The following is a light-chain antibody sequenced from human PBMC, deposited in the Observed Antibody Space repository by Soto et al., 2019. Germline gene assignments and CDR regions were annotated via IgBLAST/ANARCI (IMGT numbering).Light chain of an antibody. Sequence: QSVLTQPPSVSGAPGQRVTISCTGSSSNIGAGYDVSWYQQLPGTAPKLLIYVNNNRPSGVPVRFSGSKSGTSASLDITGLQAGDEADYFCQSFDSSLSVVVFGGGTKLTVL. CDR2: VNN. CDR3: QSFDSSLSVVV. J-gene: IGLJ2*01. V-gene: IGLV1-40*01. CDR1: SSNIGAGYD.